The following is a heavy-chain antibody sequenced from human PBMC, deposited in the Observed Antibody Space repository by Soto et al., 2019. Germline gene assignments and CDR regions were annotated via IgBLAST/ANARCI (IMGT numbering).Heavy chain of an antibody. J-gene: IGHJ5*02. CDR3: ARALPPFYSSSPRNWFDP. Sequence: SETLSLTCAVYGGSFSGYYWSWIRQPPGKGLEWIGEINHSGSTNYNPSLKSRVTISVDTSKNQFSLKLSSVTAADTAVYYCARALPPFYSSSPRNWFDPWGQGTLVTVS. CDR2: INHSGST. CDR1: GGSFSGYY. D-gene: IGHD6-6*01. V-gene: IGHV4-34*01.